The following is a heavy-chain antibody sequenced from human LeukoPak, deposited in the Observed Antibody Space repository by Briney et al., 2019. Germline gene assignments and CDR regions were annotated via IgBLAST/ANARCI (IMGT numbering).Heavy chain of an antibody. CDR2: INQDGSEK. CDR3: ARGRVGATHLDAFDI. Sequence: GGSLRLSCAASGFTFSSHWMNWVRQAPGKGLEWVANINQDGSEKYYVDSVKGRFTISRDNAKNSLYLQMNSLRAEDTAVYYCARGRVGATHLDAFDIWGQGTMVTVSS. D-gene: IGHD1-26*01. CDR1: GFTFSSHW. V-gene: IGHV3-7*01. J-gene: IGHJ3*02.